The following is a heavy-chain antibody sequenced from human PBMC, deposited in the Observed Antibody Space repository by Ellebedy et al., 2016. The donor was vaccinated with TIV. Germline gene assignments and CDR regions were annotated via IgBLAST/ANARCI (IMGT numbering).Heavy chain of an antibody. J-gene: IGHJ2*01. CDR2: IYYSETT. CDR1: GGSLTTHF. D-gene: IGHD6-13*01. V-gene: IGHV4-59*11. Sequence: MPSETLSLTCTVSGGSLTTHFWSWIRQPPGKGLEWIASIYYSETTHYNPSLKNGVTISVDTSKNQISLTLVTSESAADTAVYYCARVAVTAAVGGGYFDLWGRGTLVTVSS. CDR3: ARVAVTAAVGGGYFDL.